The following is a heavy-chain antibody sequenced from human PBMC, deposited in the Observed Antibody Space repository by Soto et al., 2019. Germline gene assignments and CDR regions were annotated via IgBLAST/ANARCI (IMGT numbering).Heavy chain of an antibody. J-gene: IGHJ4*02. CDR3: ARVVLVNYYDSSGYSDY. CDR1: GYTFTSYA. CDR2: INAGNGNT. Sequence: ASVKVSCKASGYTFTSYAMHWVRQAPGQRLEWMGWINAGNGNTKYSQKFQGRVTITRDTSASTAYMELSSLRSEDTAVYYCARVVLVNYYDSSGYSDYWGQGTLVTVSS. D-gene: IGHD3-22*01. V-gene: IGHV1-3*01.